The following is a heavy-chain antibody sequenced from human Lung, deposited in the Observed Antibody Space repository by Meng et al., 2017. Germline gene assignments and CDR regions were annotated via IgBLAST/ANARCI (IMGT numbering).Heavy chain of an antibody. D-gene: IGHD3-10*01. Sequence: QVQPVQAGPEVKKPGAAAKGPCKASDYPCTGYGVSWVRQAPGQGLEWVAWLGAHDGDTSHAPKFQGRVTVSADRPTATAYMELRSLRSDDTAVYYCARGTPGRSYSDYWGQGTLVTVSS. CDR1: DYPCTGYG. CDR2: LGAHDGDT. CDR3: ARGTPGRSYSDY. V-gene: IGHV1-18*01. J-gene: IGHJ4*02.